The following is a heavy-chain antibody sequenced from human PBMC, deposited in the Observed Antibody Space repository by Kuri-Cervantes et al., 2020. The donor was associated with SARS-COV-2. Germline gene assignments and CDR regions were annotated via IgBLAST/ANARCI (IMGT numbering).Heavy chain of an antibody. CDR2: IRFDETNK. J-gene: IGHJ6*02. CDR3: ARDVDCSSTSCSSYYYYGMDV. D-gene: IGHD2-2*01. Sequence: GESLKISCAASGFTFSSYAMSWVRQAPGKGLEWVAFIRFDETNKYYAGSVKGRFTISRDNAKNSLYLQMNSLRAEDTAVYYCARDVDCSSTSCSSYYYYGMDVWGQGTTVTVSS. CDR1: GFTFSSYA. V-gene: IGHV3-30*02.